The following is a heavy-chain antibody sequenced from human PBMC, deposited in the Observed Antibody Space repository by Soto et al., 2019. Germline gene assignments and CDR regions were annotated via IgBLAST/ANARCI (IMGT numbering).Heavy chain of an antibody. J-gene: IGHJ4*02. V-gene: IGHV4-31*03. D-gene: IGHD2-21*01. CDR2: IYYSGST. Sequence: SETLSLTCTVSGGSISSGGYYWSWIRQHPGKGLEWIGYIYYSGSTYYNPSLKSRVTISVDTSKNQFSLKLNSVTAADTAVYYCARDHVAHFDYWGQGTLVTVSS. CDR1: GGSISSGGYY. CDR3: ARDHVAHFDY.